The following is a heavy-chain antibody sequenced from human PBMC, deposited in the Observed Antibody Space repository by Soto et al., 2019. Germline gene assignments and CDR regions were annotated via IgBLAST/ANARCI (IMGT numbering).Heavy chain of an antibody. CDR3: ATLPRTIERTPAAIWSFDS. J-gene: IGHJ4*02. CDR1: GYSLSDLS. CDR2: LDAEDGET. Sequence: EALVKVSCKVSGYSLSDLSIHWVRQAPGKGLEWMGGLDAEDGETIYAQKLQGRGTMTEDTSTDTAYMELSSLTSEDTAMYYCATLPRTIERTPAAIWSFDSWGQGTLVTVSS. D-gene: IGHD2-2*01. V-gene: IGHV1-24*01.